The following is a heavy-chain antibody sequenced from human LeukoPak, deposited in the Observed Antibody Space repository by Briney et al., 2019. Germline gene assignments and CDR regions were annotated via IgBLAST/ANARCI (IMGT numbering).Heavy chain of an antibody. D-gene: IGHD2-2*01. CDR3: ARATDPPRYCSSTSCFRYYGMDV. V-gene: IGHV3-30*04. CDR2: ISYDGSNK. Sequence: GGSLRLSCAASGFTFSSYAMHWVRQAPGKGLEWVAVISYDGSNKYYADSVKGRFTISRDNSKNTLYLQMNSLRAEDTAVYYCARATDPPRYCSSTSCFRYYGMDVRGQGTTVTVSS. J-gene: IGHJ6*02. CDR1: GFTFSSYA.